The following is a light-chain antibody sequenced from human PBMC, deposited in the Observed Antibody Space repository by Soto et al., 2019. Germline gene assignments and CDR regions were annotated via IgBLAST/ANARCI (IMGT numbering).Light chain of an antibody. J-gene: IGKJ4*01. CDR3: QQYGSSLGVT. Sequence: EILLTQSPATLAVSPGEGATLSCRASQSVRDNLAWYQQKPGQAPRLLIYGASSRATGIPDRFSGSGSGTDFTLTISRLEPEDFAVYYCQQYGSSLGVTFGGGTKVDI. V-gene: IGKV3-20*01. CDR1: QSVRDN. CDR2: GAS.